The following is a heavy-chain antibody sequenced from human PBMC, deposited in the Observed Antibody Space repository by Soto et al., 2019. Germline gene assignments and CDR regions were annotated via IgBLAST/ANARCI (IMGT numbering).Heavy chain of an antibody. Sequence: GGSLRLSCTASGFTFGDYAMSWFRQAPGKGLEWVGFIRSKAYGGTTEYAASVKGRFTISRDDSKSIAYLQMNSLKTEDTAVYYCTRDGPDPYYYYYYYMDVWGKGTTVTVSS. CDR2: IRSKAYGGTT. CDR1: GFTFGDYA. J-gene: IGHJ6*03. V-gene: IGHV3-49*03. CDR3: TRDGPDPYYYYYYYMDV.